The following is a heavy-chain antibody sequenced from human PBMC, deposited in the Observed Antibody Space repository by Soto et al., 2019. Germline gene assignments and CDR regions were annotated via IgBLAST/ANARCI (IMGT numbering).Heavy chain of an antibody. CDR1: GFTFSNYW. CDR3: ASASGSDFDS. CDR2: TNCDGSDT. Sequence: AGGSLRLSCAASGFTFSNYWMHWVRQAPGKGPVWVSRTNCDGSDTLYADSVKGRFTGTSDNAKNTLSLQMNSLRLEDTAVYYCASASGSDFDSWGPGTLVTVSS. J-gene: IGHJ4*02. V-gene: IGHV3-74*01. D-gene: IGHD5-12*01.